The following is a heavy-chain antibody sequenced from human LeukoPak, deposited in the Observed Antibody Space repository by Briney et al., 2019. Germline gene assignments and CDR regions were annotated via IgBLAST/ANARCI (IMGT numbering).Heavy chain of an antibody. CDR3: ARGGGTYYYDSSGYYQLDY. J-gene: IGHJ4*02. CDR1: GGSISSYY. V-gene: IGHV4-59*01. D-gene: IGHD3-22*01. Sequence: SETLSLTCTVSGGSISSYYWSWIRQPPGKGLEWIGYIYYSGSTNYNPSLKSRVTISVDTSKNQFSLKLSSVTAADTAVYYCARGGGTYYYDSSGYYQLDYWGQGTLVTVSS. CDR2: IYYSGST.